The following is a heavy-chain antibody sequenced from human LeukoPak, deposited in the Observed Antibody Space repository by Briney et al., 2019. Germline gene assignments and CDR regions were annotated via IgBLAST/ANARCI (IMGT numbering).Heavy chain of an antibody. CDR3: ARAQVGTPTDC. J-gene: IGHJ4*02. D-gene: IGHD1-26*01. V-gene: IGHV3-33*01. CDR1: GFTFSSYG. CDR2: IWYDGSNK. Sequence: GGSLRLSCAASGFTFSSYGMHWARQAPGKGLEWVAVIWYDGSNKYYADSVKGRFTVSRDIAKNTLYLQMNSLRAEDTAVYYCARAQVGTPTDCWGQGTLVTVSS.